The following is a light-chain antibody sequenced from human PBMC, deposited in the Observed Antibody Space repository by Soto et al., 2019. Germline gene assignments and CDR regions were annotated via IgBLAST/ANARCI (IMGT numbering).Light chain of an antibody. CDR1: SSDVGGYNF. CDR3: SSYTSISTHV. CDR2: DVR. V-gene: IGLV2-14*01. J-gene: IGLJ1*01. Sequence: QSALTQPASVSGSPGQSITISCTGTSSDVGGYNFVSWYQQHPGKAPKLMIYDVRNRPSGVSNRFSGSKSVNTASLTISGLQAEDEADYYCSSYTSISTHVFGTGTQLTVL.